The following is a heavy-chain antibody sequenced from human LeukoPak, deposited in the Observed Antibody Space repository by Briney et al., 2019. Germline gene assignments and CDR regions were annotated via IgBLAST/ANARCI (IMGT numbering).Heavy chain of an antibody. CDR2: INPSGGST. Sequence: ASVKVSCKASGYTLTSYYMHWVRQAPGQGLEWMGIINPSGGSTSYAQKFQGRVTMTRDMSTSTVYMELSSLRSEDTAVYYCAREDYGDYAVSDYWGQGTLVTVSS. V-gene: IGHV1-46*01. CDR1: GYTLTSYY. D-gene: IGHD4-17*01. J-gene: IGHJ4*02. CDR3: AREDYGDYAVSDY.